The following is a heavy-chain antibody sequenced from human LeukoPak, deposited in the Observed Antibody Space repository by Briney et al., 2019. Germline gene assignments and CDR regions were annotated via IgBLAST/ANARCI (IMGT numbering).Heavy chain of an antibody. CDR3: ARVLGIAVAGTGVFDY. Sequence: ASVKVSCKASGYTFTGYYMHWVRQAPGQGLEWMGWINPNINGTNYAQKFQGRVTMTRDTSISTAYMELSRLRSDDTAVYYCARVLGIAVAGTGVFDYWGQGTLVTVSS. CDR2: INPNINGT. J-gene: IGHJ4*02. D-gene: IGHD6-19*01. CDR1: GYTFTGYY. V-gene: IGHV1-2*02.